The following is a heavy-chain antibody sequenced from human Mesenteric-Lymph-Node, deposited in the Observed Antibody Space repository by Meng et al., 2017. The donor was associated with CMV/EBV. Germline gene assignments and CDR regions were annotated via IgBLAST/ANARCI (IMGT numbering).Heavy chain of an antibody. CDR2: VYSGGTSV. J-gene: IGHJ6*02. CDR3: ARDGPHFGVVTAMDV. D-gene: IGHD3-3*01. V-gene: IGHV3-23*03. Sequence: GESLKISCAASGFTFSSYAMSWVRQAPGKGLEWVSVVYSGGTSVYYADSVEGRFTISRDNSKNTLYLQMNSLRADDTAVYYCARDGPHFGVVTAMDVWGQGTTVTVSS. CDR1: GFTFSSYA.